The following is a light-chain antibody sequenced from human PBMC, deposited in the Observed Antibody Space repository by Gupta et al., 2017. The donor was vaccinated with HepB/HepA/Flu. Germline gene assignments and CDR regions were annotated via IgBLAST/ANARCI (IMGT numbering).Light chain of an antibody. Sequence: EIVLTQSPATLSLSPGERATLSCRASQSVSRYLAWYHQKTGQAPRLPIYDASNRATGIPARFSCSGSGTDCTRTICSLGTEDCAVYYGQKRSNGPRRNFGGGTKVEIK. CDR1: QSVSRY. CDR3: QKRSNGPRRN. J-gene: IGKJ4*01. V-gene: IGKV3-11*01. CDR2: DAS.